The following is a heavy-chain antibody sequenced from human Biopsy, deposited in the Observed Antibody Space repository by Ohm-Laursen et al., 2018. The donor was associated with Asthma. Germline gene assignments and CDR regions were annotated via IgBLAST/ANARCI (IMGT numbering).Heavy chain of an antibody. J-gene: IGHJ2*01. CDR3: ARIKIRIGAGTDRYFDL. CDR2: IDPNSGGT. V-gene: IGHV1-2*06. Sequence: SVKVSCKASGYPFTDYYVHWVRQAPGQGLEWMGRIDPNSGGTNYAQKFLGRVTMTRDTSVNTAFMVLNRLRSDDTAVYYCARIKIRIGAGTDRYFDLWGRGTLVTVSS. CDR1: GYPFTDYY. D-gene: IGHD3-16*01.